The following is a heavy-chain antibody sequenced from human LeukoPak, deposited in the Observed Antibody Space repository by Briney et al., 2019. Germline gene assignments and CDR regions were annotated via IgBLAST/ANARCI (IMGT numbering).Heavy chain of an antibody. D-gene: IGHD6-19*01. V-gene: IGHV3-48*03. CDR2: ISSSGSTI. CDR1: GFTFSSYE. J-gene: IGHJ4*02. Sequence: PGGSLRLSCAASGFTFSSYEMNWVRQAPGKGLEWVSYISSSGSTIYYADSVKGRFTISRDNAKNSLYLQMNSLRAEDTAVYYCARDRWYSSGSFDYWGQGTLVTVSS. CDR3: ARDRWYSSGSFDY.